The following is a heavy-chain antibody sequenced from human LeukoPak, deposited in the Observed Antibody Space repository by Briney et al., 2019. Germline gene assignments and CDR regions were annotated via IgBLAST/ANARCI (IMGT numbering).Heavy chain of an antibody. J-gene: IGHJ4*02. D-gene: IGHD1-26*01. CDR3: AKDRAVGAMGLVY. Sequence: GSLRLSCAASGFTFSSYGMHWARQAPGKGLEWVAFIRYDGSNKYYADSVKGRFTISRDNSKNTLYLQMNSLRAEDTAVYYCAKDRAVGAMGLVYWGQGTLVTVSS. V-gene: IGHV3-30*02. CDR2: IRYDGSNK. CDR1: GFTFSSYG.